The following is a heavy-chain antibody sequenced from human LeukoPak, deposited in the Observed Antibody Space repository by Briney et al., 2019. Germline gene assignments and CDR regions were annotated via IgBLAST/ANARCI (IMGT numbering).Heavy chain of an antibody. D-gene: IGHD3-3*01. CDR1: GFAVSSYY. V-gene: IGHV3-53*01. CDR3: ARGADFWSSPFDY. J-gene: IGHJ4*02. Sequence: GSLRLSCAASGFAVSSYYMIWVRQAPGKGLEWVSIIYSGGKTYYADSVKGRFTISRDNSKNTLYLQMNSLRAEDTAVYFCARGADFWSSPFDYWGQGTLVTVSS. CDR2: IYSGGKT.